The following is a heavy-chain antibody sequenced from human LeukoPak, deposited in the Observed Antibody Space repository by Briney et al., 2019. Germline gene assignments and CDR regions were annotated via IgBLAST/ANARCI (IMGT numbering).Heavy chain of an antibody. D-gene: IGHD3-3*01. CDR2: IKRDGSEK. V-gene: IGHV3-7*03. CDR1: GFTFNSYW. J-gene: IGHJ4*02. Sequence: PGGSLRLSCAASGFTFNSYWMNWVRQAPGKGLEWVANIKRDGSEKYYVDSVKGRFTISRDNAKNSLDLQMNSLRVEDTAVYYCATDRDFWSGYSSFDYWGQGTLVTVSS. CDR3: ATDRDFWSGYSSFDY.